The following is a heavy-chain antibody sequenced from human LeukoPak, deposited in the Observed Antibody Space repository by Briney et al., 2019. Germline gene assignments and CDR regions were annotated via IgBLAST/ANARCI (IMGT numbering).Heavy chain of an antibody. CDR2: ICYSGST. Sequence: PSETLSLTCTVSGGSISSYYWSWIRQPPGKGLEWIGYICYSGSTNYNPSLKSRVTISVDASKNQFSLKLSSVTAADTAVYYCARDRGYGSGWYWFDPWGQGTLVTVSS. J-gene: IGHJ5*02. D-gene: IGHD6-19*01. CDR1: GGSISSYY. CDR3: ARDRGYGSGWYWFDP. V-gene: IGHV4-59*01.